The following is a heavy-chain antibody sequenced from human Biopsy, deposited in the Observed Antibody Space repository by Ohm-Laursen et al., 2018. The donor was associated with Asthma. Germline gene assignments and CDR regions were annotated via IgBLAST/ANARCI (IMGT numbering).Heavy chain of an antibody. Sequence: SLRLSCAASGFTFGDYWMSWVRQVPGKGLEWVAVISYDGSNKYYADSVKGRFTISRDNAKNSLYLQMNSLRAEDTAVYYCARTFHFWSPYHAEHYQLWGQGTLVTVSS. CDR1: GFTFGDYW. V-gene: IGHV3-30*03. D-gene: IGHD3-3*02. CDR3: ARTFHFWSPYHAEHYQL. J-gene: IGHJ1*01. CDR2: ISYDGSNK.